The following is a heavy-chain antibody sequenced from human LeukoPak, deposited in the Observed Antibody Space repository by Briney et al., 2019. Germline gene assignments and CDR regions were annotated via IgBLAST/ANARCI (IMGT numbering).Heavy chain of an antibody. CDR2: IYYSGST. V-gene: IGHV4-59*01. J-gene: IGHJ6*02. CDR1: GGSISSYY. CDR3: ARAFKENYYYYGMDV. Sequence: SETLSLTCTVSGGSISSYYWSWLRQPPGKGLEWIGYIYYSGSTNYNPSLKSRVTISVDTSKNQFSLKLSSVTAADTAVYYCARAFKENYYYYGMDVWGQGTTVTVSS.